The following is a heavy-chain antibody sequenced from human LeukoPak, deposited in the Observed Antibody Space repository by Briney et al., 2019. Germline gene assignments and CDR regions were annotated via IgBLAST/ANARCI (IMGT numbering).Heavy chain of an antibody. J-gene: IGHJ4*02. Sequence: SETLSLTCTVSSGSIGSYYWSCVRQPPGKGLEWIGYIYYSGSTNYNPSLKSRVTISIDTSKNQCSLNLSSVTAADTAVYYCAKGASGYSYGWGQGTLVTVSS. D-gene: IGHD5-18*01. V-gene: IGHV4-59*01. CDR1: SGSIGSYY. CDR3: AKGASGYSYG. CDR2: IYYSGST.